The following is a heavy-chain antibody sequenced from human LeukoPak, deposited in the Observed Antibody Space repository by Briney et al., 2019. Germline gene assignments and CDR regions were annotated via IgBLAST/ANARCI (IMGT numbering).Heavy chain of an antibody. CDR3: ARGRLEETGTNFYYYYMDV. V-gene: IGHV4-34*01. D-gene: IGHD1-7*01. Sequence: PSETLSLTCAVYGGSFSGYYWSWIRQPPGKGLEWIGEINHSGSTNYNPSLKSRVTISVDTSKNQFSLKLSSVTAADTAVYYCARGRLEETGTNFYYYYMDVWGKGTTVTVSS. J-gene: IGHJ6*03. CDR1: GGSFSGYY. CDR2: INHSGST.